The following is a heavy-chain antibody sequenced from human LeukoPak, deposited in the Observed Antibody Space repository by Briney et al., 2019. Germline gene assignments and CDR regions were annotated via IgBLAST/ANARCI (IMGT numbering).Heavy chain of an antibody. CDR2: ISYDGSNK. J-gene: IGHJ5*02. Sequence: GGSLRLSCAASGFTFSSYGMHWVRQAPGKGLEWVAVISYDGSNKHYADSVKGRFTISRDNSKNTLYLQMNSLRAEDTAVYYCAKDRVHYYGSGSYCWFDPWGQGTLVTVSS. D-gene: IGHD3-10*01. V-gene: IGHV3-30*18. CDR3: AKDRVHYYGSGSYCWFDP. CDR1: GFTFSSYG.